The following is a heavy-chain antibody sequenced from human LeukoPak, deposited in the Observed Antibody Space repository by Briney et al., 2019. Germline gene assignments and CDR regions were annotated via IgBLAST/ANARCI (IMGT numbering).Heavy chain of an antibody. CDR3: ARKRSPGAFDI. V-gene: IGHV3-21*01. Sequence: GGSLRLSCATSGFTFSSYSMTWVRQAPGKGLDWVSFINSYSSDIYYADSVKGRSTISRDNAKNSLYLQMNSLRAEDTAVYYCARKRSPGAFDIWGQGTMVTVSS. CDR2: INSYSSDI. J-gene: IGHJ3*02. CDR1: GFTFSSYS.